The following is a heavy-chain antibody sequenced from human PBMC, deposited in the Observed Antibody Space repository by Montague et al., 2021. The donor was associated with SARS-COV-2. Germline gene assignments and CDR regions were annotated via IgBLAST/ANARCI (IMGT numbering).Heavy chain of an antibody. D-gene: IGHD1-1*01. CDR2: INHGGST. J-gene: IGHJ4*02. Sequence: SETLSLTCAVYGVSFSDYHCTWIRQSPGEGLLWFGQINHGGSTTYNPSLKSRVTILIDTSTKQFSLKLTSVTAADTAVYYCARGAPGYWGQGTLVTVSS. CDR3: ARGAPGY. V-gene: IGHV4-34*01. CDR1: GVSFSDYH.